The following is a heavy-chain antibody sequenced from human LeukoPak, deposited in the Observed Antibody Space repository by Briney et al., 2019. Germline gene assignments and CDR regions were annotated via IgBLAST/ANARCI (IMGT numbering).Heavy chain of an antibody. CDR1: GYTFTGYY. CDR3: ARAASSGALPIDY. D-gene: IGHD6-19*01. Sequence: VSVKVSCKASGYTFTGYYMHWVRQAPGQGLEWMGRINPNSGGTSYAQKFQGRVTMTRDSSISTAYMELSRLRSDDTAVYYCARAASSGALPIDYWGQGTLVTVSS. V-gene: IGHV1-2*06. CDR2: INPNSGGT. J-gene: IGHJ4*02.